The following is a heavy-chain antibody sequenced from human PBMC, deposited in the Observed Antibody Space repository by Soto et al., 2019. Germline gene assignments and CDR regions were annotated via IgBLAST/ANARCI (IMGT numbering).Heavy chain of an antibody. CDR2: INHSGST. D-gene: IGHD3-3*01. Sequence: SETLSLTCAVYGGSFSGYYWSWIRQPPGKGLEWIGEINHSGSTNYNPSLKSRVTISVDTSKNQFSLKLSSLTAADTAVYYCARVRFGVVNRSYGMDVWGQGTTVTVYS. CDR3: ARVRFGVVNRSYGMDV. V-gene: IGHV4-34*01. J-gene: IGHJ6*02. CDR1: GGSFSGYY.